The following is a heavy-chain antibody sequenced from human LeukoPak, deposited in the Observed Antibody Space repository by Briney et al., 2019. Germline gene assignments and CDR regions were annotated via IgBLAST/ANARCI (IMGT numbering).Heavy chain of an antibody. D-gene: IGHD2-15*01. CDR3: ARGGIVVVVAATGWFDP. V-gene: IGHV4-59*12. CDR1: GGSISSYY. Sequence: PSETLSLTCTVSGGSISSYYWSWIRQPPGKGLEWIGYIYYSGSTNYNPSLKSRVTISVDTSKNQFSLKLSSVTAADTAVYYCARGGIVVVVAATGWFDPWGQGTLVTVSS. CDR2: IYYSGST. J-gene: IGHJ5*02.